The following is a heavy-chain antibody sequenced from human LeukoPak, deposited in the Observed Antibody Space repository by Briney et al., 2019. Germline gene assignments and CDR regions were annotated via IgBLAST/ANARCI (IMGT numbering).Heavy chain of an antibody. Sequence: SETLSLTCAVSGGSISSGGYSWSWIRQPPGKGLEWIGYIYHSGSTYYNPSLKSRVTISVDRSKNQFSLKLSSVTAADTAVYYCARGLGSPSSDAFDIWGQGTMVTVSS. CDR3: ARGLGSPSSDAFDI. J-gene: IGHJ3*02. CDR1: GGSISSGGYS. D-gene: IGHD3-16*01. CDR2: IYHSGST. V-gene: IGHV4-30-2*01.